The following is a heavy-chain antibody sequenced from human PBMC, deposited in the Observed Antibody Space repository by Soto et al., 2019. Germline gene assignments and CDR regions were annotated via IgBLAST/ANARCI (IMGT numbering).Heavy chain of an antibody. V-gene: IGHV3-23*01. CDR2: IPGAGGGT. Sequence: GGSLRLSCAASGFTFSSHAMNWVRQAPGKGLEWVSGIPGAGGGTYYADSVKGRFTISRDNSKNTLYLQMNTLRAEDTAVYSCARLAYVVTTLIDDWGQGTLVTVS. CDR3: ARLAYVVTTLIDD. J-gene: IGHJ4*02. CDR1: GFTFSSHA. D-gene: IGHD4-17*01.